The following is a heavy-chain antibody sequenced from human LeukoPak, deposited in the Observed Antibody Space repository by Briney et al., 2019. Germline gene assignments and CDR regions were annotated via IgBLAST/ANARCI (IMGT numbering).Heavy chain of an antibody. CDR3: ARFGDDYVWGSGGQ. J-gene: IGHJ4*02. CDR2: INPNSGGT. D-gene: IGHD3-16*01. CDR1: GYTFTGYY. Sequence: GASVNVSCKASGYTFTGYYMHWLRQARAQGLEGMGWINPNSGGTNYPQKFQGRVTITRDTSIITAYVELSRLRSDDTAVYYCARFGDDYVWGSGGQWGQGTLVTVSS. V-gene: IGHV1-2*02.